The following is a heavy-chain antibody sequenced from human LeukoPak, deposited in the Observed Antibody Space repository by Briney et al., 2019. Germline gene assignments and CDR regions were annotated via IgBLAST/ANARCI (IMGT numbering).Heavy chain of an antibody. J-gene: IGHJ6*02. D-gene: IGHD3-10*01. CDR1: GGSFSGYY. CDR2: INHSGST. V-gene: IGHV4-34*01. CDR3: ARGLKRYYYGSGSYYYYGMDV. Sequence: KPSETLSLTCAVYGGSFSGYYWSWIRQPPGKGLEWLGEINHSGSTNYNPSLKSRVTISVDTSKNQFSLKLSSVTAADTAVYYCARGLKRYYYGSGSYYYYGMDVWGQGTTVTVSS.